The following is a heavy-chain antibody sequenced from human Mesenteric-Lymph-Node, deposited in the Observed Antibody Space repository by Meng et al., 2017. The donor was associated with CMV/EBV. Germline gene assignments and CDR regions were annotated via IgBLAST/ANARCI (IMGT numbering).Heavy chain of an antibody. CDR1: GFTFTGYV. CDR2: ISGSGGST. D-gene: IGHD2-15*01. Sequence: GESLKISCAASGFTFTGYVMNWVRQAPGKGLEWVSAISGSGGSTYYADSVKGRFTISRDNSKNTLYLQMNSLRAEDTAVYYCARAIYCSGGSCYEDYYYGMDVWGQGTTVTVSS. J-gene: IGHJ6*02. V-gene: IGHV3-23*01. CDR3: ARAIYCSGGSCYEDYYYGMDV.